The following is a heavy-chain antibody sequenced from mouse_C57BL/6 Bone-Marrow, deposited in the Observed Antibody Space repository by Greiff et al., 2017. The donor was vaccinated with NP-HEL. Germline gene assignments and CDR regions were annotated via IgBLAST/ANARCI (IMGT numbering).Heavy chain of an antibody. CDR1: GYTFTSYG. J-gene: IGHJ2*01. Sequence: VQLQESGAELARPGASVKLSCKASGYTFTSYGISWVKQRTGQGLEWIGEIYPRSGNTYYNEKFKGKATLTADKSSSTAYMELRSLTSEDSAVYFCARDYYGSSTFDYWGQGTTLTVSS. V-gene: IGHV1-81*01. D-gene: IGHD1-1*01. CDR2: IYPRSGNT. CDR3: ARDYYGSSTFDY.